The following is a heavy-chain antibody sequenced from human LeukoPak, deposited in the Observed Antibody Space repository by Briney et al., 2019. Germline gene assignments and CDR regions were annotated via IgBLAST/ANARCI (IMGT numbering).Heavy chain of an antibody. CDR1: GYSFTSYW. D-gene: IGHD2-2*02. V-gene: IGHV5-10-1*01. Sequence: GESLKISCKGSGYSFTSYWISWVRQMPGKGLEWMGRIDPSDSYTNYSPSFQGHVTISADKSISTAYLQWSSLKASDTAMYYCARRVKLGYCSSTSCFTLPDAFDIWGQGTMVTVFS. CDR3: ARRVKLGYCSSTSCFTLPDAFDI. CDR2: IDPSDSYT. J-gene: IGHJ3*02.